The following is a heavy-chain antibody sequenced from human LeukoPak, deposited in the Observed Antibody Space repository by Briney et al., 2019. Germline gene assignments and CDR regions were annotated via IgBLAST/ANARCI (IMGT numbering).Heavy chain of an antibody. CDR2: ISGSDDST. CDR1: GFTFSDYA. D-gene: IGHD1-26*01. Sequence: GGSLRLSCAASGFTFSDYAMNWVRQAPGKGLEWVSVISGSDDSTNFPDSVKGRFTISRDNSKNTLYLQMNSLRAEDTAVYYCAKSGSGKYFFYFDYWGQGTLVTVSS. V-gene: IGHV3-23*01. CDR3: AKSGSGKYFFYFDY. J-gene: IGHJ4*02.